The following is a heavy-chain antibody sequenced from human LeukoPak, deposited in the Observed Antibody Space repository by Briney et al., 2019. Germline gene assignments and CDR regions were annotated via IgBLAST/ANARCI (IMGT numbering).Heavy chain of an antibody. D-gene: IGHD1-1*01. CDR1: GGTFSSYA. J-gene: IGHJ5*02. Sequence: ASVKVSCKASGGTFSSYAISWVRQATGQGLEWMGWMNPNSGNTGYAQKFQGRVTMTRNTSISTAYMELSSLRSEDTAVYYCARVDWNDDWFDPWGQGTLVTVSS. CDR3: ARVDWNDDWFDP. CDR2: MNPNSGNT. V-gene: IGHV1-8*02.